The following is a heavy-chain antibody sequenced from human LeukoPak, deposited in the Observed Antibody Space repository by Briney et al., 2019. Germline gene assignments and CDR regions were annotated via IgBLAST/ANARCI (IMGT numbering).Heavy chain of an antibody. CDR1: GYTFTGYY. V-gene: IGHV1-2*02. Sequence: GASVKVSCKASGYTFTGYYMHWVRQAPGQGLEWMGWINPNSGGTNYAQKFQGRVTMTRDTSIGTAYMELSRLRSGDTAVYYCARQPDIVVVPAAIHFDYWGQGTLVTVSS. J-gene: IGHJ4*02. D-gene: IGHD2-2*01. CDR3: ARQPDIVVVPAAIHFDY. CDR2: INPNSGGT.